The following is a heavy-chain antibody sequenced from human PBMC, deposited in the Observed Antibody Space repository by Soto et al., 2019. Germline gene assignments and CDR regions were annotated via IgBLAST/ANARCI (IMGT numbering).Heavy chain of an antibody. V-gene: IGHV1-2*02. CDR3: AILASIKFFAPGGPFDI. D-gene: IGHD3-16*01. CDR1: VYPFTCFY. Sequence: AXSVKVSCKASVYPFTCFYLHWVRQAPGQGLEWMGWINPNSGGTNYAPKFQGRVTLTRDTSITTAYMELNRLGSDDTAVYYCAILASIKFFAPGGPFDIWGQGTAVTVSS. J-gene: IGHJ3*02. CDR2: INPNSGGT.